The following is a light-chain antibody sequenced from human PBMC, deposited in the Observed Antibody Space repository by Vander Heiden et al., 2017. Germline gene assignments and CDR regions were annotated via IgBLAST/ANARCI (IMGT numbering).Light chain of an antibody. CDR3: QAWDSSTGV. J-gene: IGLJ2*01. V-gene: IGLV3-1*01. Sequence: SYELTQPPSVSVSPGQTASITCSGDKLGDKYACWYQQKPGQSPVLVIYQDSKRPAGIPERFSGSDSGNTATLTIGGTQAVDEADYYCQAWDSSTGVFGGGTKLTVL. CDR2: QDS. CDR1: KLGDKY.